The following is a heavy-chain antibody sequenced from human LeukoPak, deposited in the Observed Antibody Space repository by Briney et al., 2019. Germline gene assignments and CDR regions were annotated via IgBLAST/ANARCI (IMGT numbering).Heavy chain of an antibody. V-gene: IGHV1-3*01. J-gene: IGHJ5*02. CDR3: ARDLNPFYYGSGSYYWFDP. D-gene: IGHD3-10*01. CDR1: GYTFTSYG. Sequence: ASVKVSCKASGYTFTSYGISWVRQAPGQGLEWMGWINAGNGNTKYSQKFQGRVTITRDTSASTAYMELSSLRSEDTAVYYCARDLNPFYYGSGSYYWFDPWGQGTLVTVSS. CDR2: INAGNGNT.